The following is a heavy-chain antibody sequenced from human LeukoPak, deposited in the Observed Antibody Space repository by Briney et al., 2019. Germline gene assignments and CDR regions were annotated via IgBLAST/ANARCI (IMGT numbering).Heavy chain of an antibody. CDR1: GGSLSSYY. CDR3: ARSRLLLYDFWSGYYTGGRFDP. V-gene: IGHV4-59*01. Sequence: SETLSLTCTVSGGSLSSYYWSWIRQPPGKGLEWIGYIYYSGSTNYNPSLKSRVTISVDTSKNQFSLKLSSVTAADTAVYYCARSRLLLYDFWSGYYTGGRFDPWGQGTLVTVSS. J-gene: IGHJ5*02. D-gene: IGHD3-3*01. CDR2: IYYSGST.